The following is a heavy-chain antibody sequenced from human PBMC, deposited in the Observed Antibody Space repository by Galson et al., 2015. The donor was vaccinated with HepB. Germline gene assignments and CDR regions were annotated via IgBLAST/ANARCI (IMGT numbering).Heavy chain of an antibody. V-gene: IGHV3-30*18. CDR3: AKDRGSGWYYFDD. D-gene: IGHD6-19*01. Sequence: SLRLSCAASGFTFSSYGIHWVRQAPGKGLEWVAFMSYDGSNKYYADSVRGRFTISRNNPKNTLYLQMNSLRTEDTAVYYCAKDRGSGWYYFDDWGQGTLVTVSS. J-gene: IGHJ4*02. CDR1: GFTFSSYG. CDR2: MSYDGSNK.